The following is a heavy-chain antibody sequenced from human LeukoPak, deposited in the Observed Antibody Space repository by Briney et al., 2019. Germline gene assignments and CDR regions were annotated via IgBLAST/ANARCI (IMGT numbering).Heavy chain of an antibody. Sequence: GGSLRLSCAASGFTFSSDWMHWVRQVPGEGLVWVSRINSDGSSTAYADSVKGRFTISRDNAKNTLYLQMNSLRVEDTAVYYCARGSPFDYWGQGTLVTVSS. CDR3: ARGSPFDY. D-gene: IGHD3-10*01. CDR1: GFTFSSDW. V-gene: IGHV3-74*01. J-gene: IGHJ4*02. CDR2: INSDGSST.